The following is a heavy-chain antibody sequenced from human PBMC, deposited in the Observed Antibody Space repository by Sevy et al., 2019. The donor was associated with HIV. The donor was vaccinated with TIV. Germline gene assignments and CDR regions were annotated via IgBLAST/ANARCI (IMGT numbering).Heavy chain of an antibody. Sequence: SETLSLTCTVSGGSISSYYWSWIRQPPGKGLEWIGYIYYSGSTKYNPSLKSRVTISVDTSKNQFSLKLSSVTAADTAVYYCARVGVVVRGVINYYYYYYMDVWGKGTTVTVSS. V-gene: IGHV4-59*01. CDR1: GGSISSYY. CDR2: IYYSGST. CDR3: ARVGVVVRGVINYYYYYYMDV. J-gene: IGHJ6*03. D-gene: IGHD3-10*01.